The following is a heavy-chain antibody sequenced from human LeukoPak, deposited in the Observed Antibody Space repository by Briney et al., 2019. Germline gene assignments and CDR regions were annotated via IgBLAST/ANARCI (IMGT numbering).Heavy chain of an antibody. J-gene: IGHJ3*02. CDR1: GGSISSSNW. V-gene: IGHV4-4*02. CDR3: ARATVTTGIDAFDI. Sequence: PSETLSLTCAVSGGSISSSNWWSWVRQPPGKGLEWIGSIYHSVNTYYNPSLKSRVTISGDTSKNQFSLKLSSVTAADTAVYYCARATVTTGIDAFDIWGQGTMVTVSS. D-gene: IGHD4-17*01. CDR2: IYHSVNT.